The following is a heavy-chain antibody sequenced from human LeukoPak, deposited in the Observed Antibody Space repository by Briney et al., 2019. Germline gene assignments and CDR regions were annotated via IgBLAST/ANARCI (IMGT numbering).Heavy chain of an antibody. V-gene: IGHV4-38-2*02. Sequence: SETLSLTCTVSGYSISSGYYWGWIRQPPGKGLEWIGSIYYSGSTYYNPSLKSRVTISVDTSKNQFSLKLSSVTAADTAVYYCARGNWNDVVGYCFDYWGQGTLVTVSS. J-gene: IGHJ4*02. D-gene: IGHD1-1*01. CDR1: GYSISSGYY. CDR2: IYYSGST. CDR3: ARGNWNDVVGYCFDY.